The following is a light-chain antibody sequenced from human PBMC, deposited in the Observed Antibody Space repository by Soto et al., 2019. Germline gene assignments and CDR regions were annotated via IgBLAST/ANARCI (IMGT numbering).Light chain of an antibody. CDR3: CSYAGSSTSLYV. CDR2: EGS. J-gene: IGLJ1*01. Sequence: QSVLTQPASVSGSPGQSITISCTGTSSDVGSYNLVSWYQQHPGKAPKLMIYEGSKRPSGVSNRFSGSKSGNTASLTISGLQAEEKADYYCCSYAGSSTSLYVFGTGTKVTVL. V-gene: IGLV2-23*01. CDR1: SSDVGSYNL.